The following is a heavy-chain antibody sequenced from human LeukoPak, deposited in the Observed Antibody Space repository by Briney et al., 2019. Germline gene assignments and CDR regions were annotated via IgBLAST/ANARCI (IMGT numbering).Heavy chain of an antibody. CDR2: INPNSGGT. J-gene: IGHJ3*02. V-gene: IGHV1-2*02. Sequence: ASVKVSCKASGYTFTGYHMHWVRQAPGQGLEWMGWINPNSGGTNYAQKFQGRVTMTTDTSTSTAYMELRSLRSDDTAVYYCARRRDERGYKDIFDIWGQGTMVTVSS. CDR1: GYTFTGYH. CDR3: ARRRDERGYKDIFDI. D-gene: IGHD5-18*01.